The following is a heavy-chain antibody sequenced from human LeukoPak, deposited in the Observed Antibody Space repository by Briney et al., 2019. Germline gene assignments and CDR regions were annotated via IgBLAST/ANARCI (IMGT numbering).Heavy chain of an antibody. CDR3: ARVSRGPHSYYYDSSGYMDY. Sequence: PGGSLRLSCAASGFTFSSYAMSWVRQAPRKGLEWVSAISGSGGSTYYADSVKGRFTISRDNSKNTLYLQMNSLRAEDTAVYYCARVSRGPHSYYYDSSGYMDYWGQGTLVIVSS. CDR2: ISGSGGST. V-gene: IGHV3-23*01. CDR1: GFTFSSYA. D-gene: IGHD3-22*01. J-gene: IGHJ4*02.